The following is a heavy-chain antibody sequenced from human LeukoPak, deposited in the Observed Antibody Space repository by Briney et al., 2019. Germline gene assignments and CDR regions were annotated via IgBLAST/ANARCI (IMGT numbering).Heavy chain of an antibody. J-gene: IGHJ6*02. V-gene: IGHV3-30*18. CDR1: GFTFSSYG. D-gene: IGHD3-10*01. Sequence: GGSLRLSCAASGFTFSSYGMHWVRQAPGKGLEWVAVISYDGSNKYYADSVKGRFTISRDNSKNTLYLQMNSLRAEDTAVYYCAKAALWFDVWGRGTTVTVSS. CDR2: ISYDGSNK. CDR3: AKAALWFDV.